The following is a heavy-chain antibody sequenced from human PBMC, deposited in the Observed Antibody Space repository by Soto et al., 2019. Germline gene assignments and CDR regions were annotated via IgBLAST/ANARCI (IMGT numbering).Heavy chain of an antibody. Sequence: PSETLSLTCSVSGGPITYGDYYWTWIRQPPGKGLEFIGYVYSTGTTYYDPSFQSRVMMSHDTSKNEFSMTLSSLTAADTAVYYCARATYGDLHHWGQGTLVTVSS. CDR3: ARATYGDLHH. D-gene: IGHD4-17*01. J-gene: IGHJ1*01. V-gene: IGHV4-30-4*01. CDR2: VYSTGTT. CDR1: GGPITYGDYY.